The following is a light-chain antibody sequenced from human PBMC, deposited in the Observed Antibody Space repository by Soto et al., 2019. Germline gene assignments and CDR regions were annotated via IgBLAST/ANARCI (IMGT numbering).Light chain of an antibody. V-gene: IGKV3-15*01. CDR1: QNVNSR. Sequence: EILMTQSPATLSVSPGERANLACRASQNVNSRLAWYQQKPGQAPRLLMYDVSTRATGVPGRFSGSGSGTEFTLTLSSLQSEDFAVYYCQQYNNWPPYTFGQGTNLEIK. CDR3: QQYNNWPPYT. CDR2: DVS. J-gene: IGKJ2*01.